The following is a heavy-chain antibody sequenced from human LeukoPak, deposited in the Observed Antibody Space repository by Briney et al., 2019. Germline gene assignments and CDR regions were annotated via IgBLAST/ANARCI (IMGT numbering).Heavy chain of an antibody. D-gene: IGHD3-22*01. CDR1: GGSFSGYY. J-gene: IGHJ4*02. CDR2: INHSGST. V-gene: IGHV4-34*01. Sequence: PSETLSLTCAVYGGSFSGYYWSWIRQPPGKGLEWIGEINHSGSTNYNPSLKSRVTISVDTSKNQLSLKLSSVTAADTAVYYCASRRYDSSGYYIYFDYWGQGTLVTVSS. CDR3: ASRRYDSSGYYIYFDY.